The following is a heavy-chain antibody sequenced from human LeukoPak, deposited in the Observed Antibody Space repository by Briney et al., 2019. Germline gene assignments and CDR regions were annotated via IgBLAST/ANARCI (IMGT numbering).Heavy chain of an antibody. J-gene: IGHJ4*02. V-gene: IGHV3-53*04. CDR2: IYSGGST. Sequence: PGGSLRLSCAASGFIVSSNYMSWVRQAPGKGLEWVSVIYSGGSTYYADSVKGRFTISRHDSKNTLYLQMNSLRAGDTAVYYCAILSGSGSYSYFDYWGQGTLVTVSS. CDR1: GFIVSSNY. CDR3: AILSGSGSYSYFDY. D-gene: IGHD3-10*01.